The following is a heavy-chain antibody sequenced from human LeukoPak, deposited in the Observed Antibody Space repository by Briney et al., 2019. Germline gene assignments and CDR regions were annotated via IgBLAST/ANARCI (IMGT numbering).Heavy chain of an antibody. CDR1: GFTFSIYA. CDR3: ARDPNGDYVGAFDF. D-gene: IGHD4-23*01. J-gene: IGHJ3*01. CDR2: IRGNGDT. V-gene: IGHV3-23*01. Sequence: GGSLRLSCAVSGFTFSIYAMMWLRQAPGKGLEWVSAIRGNGDTEYADSVRGRFTISRDNSKDTLYMQINTLRVEDTAIYYCARDPNGDYVGAFDFRGRGTMVTVS.